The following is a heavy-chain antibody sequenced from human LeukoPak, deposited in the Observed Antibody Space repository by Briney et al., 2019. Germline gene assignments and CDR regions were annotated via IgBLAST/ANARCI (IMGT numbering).Heavy chain of an antibody. J-gene: IGHJ3*02. D-gene: IGHD2-15*01. CDR1: GGSISSGSYY. Sequence: SQTLSLTCTVSGGSISSGSYYWSWIRQPAGKGLAWIGRIYTRGSTNYNPSLKSRVTISVDTSKNQFSLKLSSVTAADTAVYYCAREYCSGGSCYSAVNAFDIWGQGTMVTVSS. CDR2: IYTRGST. CDR3: AREYCSGGSCYSAVNAFDI. V-gene: IGHV4-61*02.